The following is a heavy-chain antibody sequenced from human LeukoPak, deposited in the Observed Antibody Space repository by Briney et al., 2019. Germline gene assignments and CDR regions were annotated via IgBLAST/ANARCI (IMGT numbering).Heavy chain of an antibody. CDR1: GFTFSSYS. J-gene: IGHJ4*02. CDR3: ARALRRCSGGSCYLDY. D-gene: IGHD2-15*01. Sequence: GGSLRLSCAASGFTFSSYSMNWVRQAPGKGLEWVSHITASGTAMFYADSVKGRFTISRDNAKNSLYLQMNSLRDEDTAVYYCARALRRCSGGSCYLDYWGQGTLVTVSS. CDR2: ITASGTAM. V-gene: IGHV3-48*02.